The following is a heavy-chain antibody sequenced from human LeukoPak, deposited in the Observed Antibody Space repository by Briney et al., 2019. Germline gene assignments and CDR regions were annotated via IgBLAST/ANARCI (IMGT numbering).Heavy chain of an antibody. Sequence: GGSLRLSCAASGFTFSSYSMNWVRQAPGKGLEWVSYISSSSSTIYYADSVKGRSTISRDNAKNSLYLQMNSLRAEDTAVYYCARDLGRRSPGWFDPWGQGTLVTVSS. CDR3: ARDLGRRSPGWFDP. J-gene: IGHJ5*02. D-gene: IGHD3-10*01. CDR1: GFTFSSYS. CDR2: ISSSSSTI. V-gene: IGHV3-48*01.